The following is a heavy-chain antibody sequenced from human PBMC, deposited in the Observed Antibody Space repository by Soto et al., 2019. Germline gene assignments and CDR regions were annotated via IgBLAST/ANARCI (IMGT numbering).Heavy chain of an antibody. J-gene: IGHJ5*02. CDR2: ISGSGGST. CDR3: AKGGYDFWSAHLGFDP. CDR1: GFTFSSYA. V-gene: IGHV3-23*01. Sequence: QPGGSLRLSCAASGFTFSSYAMSWVRQAPGKGLEWVSAISGSGGSTYYADSVKGRFTISRDNSKNTLYLQMNSLRAEDTAVYYCAKGGYDFWSAHLGFDPWGQGTLVTVSS. D-gene: IGHD3-3*01.